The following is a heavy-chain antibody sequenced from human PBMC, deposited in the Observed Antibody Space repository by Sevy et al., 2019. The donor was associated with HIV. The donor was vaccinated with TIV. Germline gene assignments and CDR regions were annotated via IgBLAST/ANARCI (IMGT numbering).Heavy chain of an antibody. CDR2: MNRDSGKR. CDR3: ARADLDSSTFCYYYGMDV. CDR1: GYTFTSYD. J-gene: IGHJ6*02. Sequence: ASVKVSCKTSGYTFTSYDINWVRQATGQGLEWMGWMNRDSGKRGYAQKFQGRVTMTTNTSIRTAYMELRSLRSADSAVYYCARADLDSSTFCYYYGMDVWGQGTTVTVSS. D-gene: IGHD6-13*01. V-gene: IGHV1-8*01.